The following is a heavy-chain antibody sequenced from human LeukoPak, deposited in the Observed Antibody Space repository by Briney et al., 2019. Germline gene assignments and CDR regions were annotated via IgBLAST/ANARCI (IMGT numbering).Heavy chain of an antibody. J-gene: IGHJ4*02. CDR2: ISYDGSNK. CDR3: ARGWTGYYAIDN. Sequence: GGSLRLSCAASGFTFDSYSMSWVRQAPGKGLEWVAVISYDGSNKYYADSVKGRFTISRDNSKNTLYLQMNSLRAEDTAVYYCARGWTGYYAIDNWGQGTLVTVSS. CDR1: GFTFDSYS. D-gene: IGHD3/OR15-3a*01. V-gene: IGHV3-30*03.